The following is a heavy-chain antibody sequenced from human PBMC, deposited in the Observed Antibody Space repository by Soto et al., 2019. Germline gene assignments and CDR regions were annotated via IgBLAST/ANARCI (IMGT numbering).Heavy chain of an antibody. Sequence: QLQLQESGPGLVKPSETLSLTCTVSGGSISSSSYYWGWIRQPPGKGLEWIRSIYYSGSTYYNPSLKSRVTISVDTSKNQFSLKLSSVTAADTAVYYCARGYGSGSYYVWFRNDDPRKLRNWFDPWGQGTLVTVSS. D-gene: IGHD3-10*01. V-gene: IGHV4-39*01. CDR2: IYYSGST. CDR1: GGSISSSSYY. CDR3: ARGYGSGSYYVWFRNDDPRKLRNWFDP. J-gene: IGHJ5*02.